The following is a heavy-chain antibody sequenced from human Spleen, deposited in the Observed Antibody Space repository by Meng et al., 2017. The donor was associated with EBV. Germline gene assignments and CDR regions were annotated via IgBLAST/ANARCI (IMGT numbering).Heavy chain of an antibody. CDR3: VRSGGCGPDCYAFDY. D-gene: IGHD2-21*01. Sequence: QGHLVESGGGVVQPGRSLRLSCTASGFTFRNNGMHWVRQAPGKGLEWVAVIWFDGSDKYYADSVKGRFTISRDNSNNMLYLQMNSLRAEDTAVYYCVRSGGCGPDCYAFDYWGQGTLVTVSS. CDR1: GFTFRNNG. J-gene: IGHJ4*02. CDR2: IWFDGSDK. V-gene: IGHV3-33*01.